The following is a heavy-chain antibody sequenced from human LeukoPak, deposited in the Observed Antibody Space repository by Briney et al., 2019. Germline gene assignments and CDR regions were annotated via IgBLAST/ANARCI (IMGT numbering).Heavy chain of an antibody. D-gene: IGHD1-7*01. CDR2: INPNSGGT. Sequence: AASVKVSCKASGYTFTGYYMHWVRQAPGQGLERMGWINPNSGGTNYAQKFQGRVTMTRDTSISTAYMELSRLRSDDTAVYYCAMLMEDWNYVLLSYYYYGMDVWGQGTTVTVSS. CDR3: AMLMEDWNYVLLSYYYYGMDV. CDR1: GYTFTGYY. J-gene: IGHJ6*02. V-gene: IGHV1-2*02.